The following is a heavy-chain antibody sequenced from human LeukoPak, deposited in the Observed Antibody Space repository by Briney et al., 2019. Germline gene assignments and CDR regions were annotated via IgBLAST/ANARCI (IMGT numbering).Heavy chain of an antibody. V-gene: IGHV4-61*08. CDR2: IYYSGST. D-gene: IGHD5-18*01. CDR1: GGSISSGDYY. Sequence: SETLSLTCTVSGGSISSGDYYWSWIRQPPGKGLEWIGYIYYSGSTNYNPSLKSRVTISVDTSKNQFSLKLSSVTAADTAVYYCARRGFSSGAFDSWGQGTLVTVSS. J-gene: IGHJ4*02. CDR3: ARRGFSSGAFDS.